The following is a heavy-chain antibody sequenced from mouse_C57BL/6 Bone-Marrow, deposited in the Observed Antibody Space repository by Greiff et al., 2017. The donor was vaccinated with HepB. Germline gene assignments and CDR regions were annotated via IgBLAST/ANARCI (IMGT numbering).Heavy chain of an antibody. CDR3: ARTYYGNSAWFAY. CDR1: GFTFSDYY. CDR2: ISNGGGST. V-gene: IGHV5-12*01. J-gene: IGHJ3*01. D-gene: IGHD2-10*01. Sequence: EVKLVESGGGLVQPGGSLKLSCAASGFTFSDYYMYWVRQTPEKRLEWVAYISNGGGSTYYPDTVKGRFTISRDSAKNTLYLQMSRLKSEDTAMYYCARTYYGNSAWFAYWGQGTLVTVSA.